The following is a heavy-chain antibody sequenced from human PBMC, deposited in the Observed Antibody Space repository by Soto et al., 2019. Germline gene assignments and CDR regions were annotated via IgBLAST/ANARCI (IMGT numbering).Heavy chain of an antibody. CDR1: GFTFSSYA. Sequence: PGGSLRLSCAASGFTFSSYAMSWVRQAPGKGLEWVSIITNTGGDTLDADSVKGRFTISRDNSKNTLYLQMNSLRVEDAAIYYCAKASEESYPRSRVVDYWGQGTRVTVSS. V-gene: IGHV3-23*01. CDR2: ITNTGGDT. J-gene: IGHJ4*02. CDR3: AKASEESYPRSRVVDY. D-gene: IGHD3-10*01.